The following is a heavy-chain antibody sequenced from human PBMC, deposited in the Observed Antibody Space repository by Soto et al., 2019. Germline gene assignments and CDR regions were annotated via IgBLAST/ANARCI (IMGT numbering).Heavy chain of an antibody. V-gene: IGHV3-21*01. Sequence: GGSLRLSCVASGFTFSTYSMIWVRQAPGKGLEWVSVIGSRSSFRYYVDSVKGRFTISRDDAENSLYLQMSNLRDEDTAVYYCARDWFDAWGQGTLVTVSS. CDR3: ARDWFDA. J-gene: IGHJ5*02. CDR1: GFTFSTYS. CDR2: IGSRSSFR.